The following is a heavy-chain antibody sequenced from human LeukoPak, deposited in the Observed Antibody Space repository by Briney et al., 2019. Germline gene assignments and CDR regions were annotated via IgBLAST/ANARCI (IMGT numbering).Heavy chain of an antibody. V-gene: IGHV4-34*01. J-gene: IGHJ4*02. CDR1: GGSFSGYY. CDR2: INHSGST. D-gene: IGHD5-12*01. Sequence: PSETLSLTCAVYGGSFSGYYWSWIRQPSGKGLEWIGEINHSGSTNYNPSLKSRVTISVDTSKNQFSLKLSSVTAADTAVYYCARYRGRATKSAIDYWGQGTLVTVSS. CDR3: ARYRGRATKSAIDY.